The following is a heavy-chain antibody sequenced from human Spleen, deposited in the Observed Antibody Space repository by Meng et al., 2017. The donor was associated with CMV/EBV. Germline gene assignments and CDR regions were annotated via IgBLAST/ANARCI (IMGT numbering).Heavy chain of an antibody. CDR1: GFTFNNYG. CDR2: ISGGGGST. D-gene: IGHD5-18*01. CDR3: ARLSWIQAFDY. V-gene: IGHV3-23*01. J-gene: IGHJ4*02. Sequence: GESLKISCGASGFTFNNYGMSWVRKAPGKGLEWVSAISGGGGSTFYADSVMGRFTISRDNAKNTLYLQMNSLRAEDTAVYYCARLSWIQAFDYWGQGTLVTVSS.